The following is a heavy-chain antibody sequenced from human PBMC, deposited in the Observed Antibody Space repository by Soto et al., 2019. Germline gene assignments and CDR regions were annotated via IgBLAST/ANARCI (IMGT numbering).Heavy chain of an antibody. D-gene: IGHD3-16*01. Sequence: ETLSLTCSVFGSSVSSGDYYWTWIRQPPGKGLEWIGHVYSYGSTNYNPSLNSRVTISLDTAENQFSLNLRSVTAADTAVYYCATVPVDTYMIYWSDPWGQGTLVTVSS. CDR1: GSSVSSGDYY. CDR2: VYSYGST. J-gene: IGHJ5*02. CDR3: ATVPVDTYMIYWSDP. V-gene: IGHV4-61*08.